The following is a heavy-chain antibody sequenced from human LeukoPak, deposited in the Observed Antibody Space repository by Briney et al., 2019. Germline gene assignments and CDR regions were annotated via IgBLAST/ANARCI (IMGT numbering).Heavy chain of an antibody. J-gene: IGHJ5*02. CDR2: ISSSSSYI. D-gene: IGHD3-3*01. CDR3: ARDVRTAYYDFWSGYYRENWFDP. Sequence: GGSLRLSCAASGFTFSSYSMNWVRQAPGKGLEWVSSISSSSSYIYCADSVKGRFTISRDNAKNSLYLQMNSLRAEDTAVYYCARDVRTAYYDFWSGYYRENWFDPWGQGTLVTVSS. CDR1: GFTFSSYS. V-gene: IGHV3-21*01.